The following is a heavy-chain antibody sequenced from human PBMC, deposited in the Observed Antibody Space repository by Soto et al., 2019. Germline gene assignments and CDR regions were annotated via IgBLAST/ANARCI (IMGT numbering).Heavy chain of an antibody. Sequence: EVQLVESGGGLVQPGGSLRLSCAASGFTFSSYSMNWVRQAPGKGLEWVSYISSSSSTIYYEDSVKGRFNISRDNAKNSLYLQMNSLRYEDTAVYYCAREGGSLNWFDPWGQGTLVTVSS. D-gene: IGHD1-26*01. CDR3: AREGGSLNWFDP. J-gene: IGHJ5*02. CDR1: GFTFSSYS. V-gene: IGHV3-48*02. CDR2: ISSSSSTI.